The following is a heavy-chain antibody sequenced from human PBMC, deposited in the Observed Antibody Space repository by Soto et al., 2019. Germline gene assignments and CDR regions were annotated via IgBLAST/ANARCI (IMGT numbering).Heavy chain of an antibody. CDR3: ARDPDDFDI. CDR2: ISAXNGNK. J-gene: IGHJ3*02. Sequence: XVKVSCKASGYTFTIYGISWVRQAPGQGLEWMXWISAXNGNKKYAQKLXGRVTMTTXTSTRTAYMELRSLRSDDTAVYYCARDPDDFDIWGKGTMVTV. CDR1: GYTFTIYG. V-gene: IGHV1-18*01.